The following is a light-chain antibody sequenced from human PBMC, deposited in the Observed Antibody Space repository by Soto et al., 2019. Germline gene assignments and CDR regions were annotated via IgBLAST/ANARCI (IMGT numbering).Light chain of an antibody. V-gene: IGLV1-47*01. J-gene: IGLJ1*01. CDR1: SSNIGSNY. CDR3: QSFDTSLGGYV. CDR2: RNN. Sequence: QSVLTQPPSASGTPGQRVNISCSGSSSNIGSNYVYWYRQFPGTAPKLLIQRNNQRPSGVPARFSGSKSGTSASLAISGLRSEDEADYYCQSFDTSLGGYVFGTGTKLTVL.